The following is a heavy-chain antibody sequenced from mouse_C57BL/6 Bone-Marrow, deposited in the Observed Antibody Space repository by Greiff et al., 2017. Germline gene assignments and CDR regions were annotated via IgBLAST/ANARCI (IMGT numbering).Heavy chain of an antibody. CDR3: ARRGDYYSNCYAMDY. D-gene: IGHD2-5*01. J-gene: IGHJ4*01. V-gene: IGHV2-9-1*01. Sequence: QVQLQQSGPGLVAPSQSLSITCTVSGFSLTSYAISWVRQPPGKGLEWLGVIWTGGGTNYNSALKSRLSISKDNSKSQVFLKMNSLQTDDTARYYCARRGDYYSNCYAMDYWGQGTSVTVSS. CDR2: IWTGGGT. CDR1: GFSLTSYA.